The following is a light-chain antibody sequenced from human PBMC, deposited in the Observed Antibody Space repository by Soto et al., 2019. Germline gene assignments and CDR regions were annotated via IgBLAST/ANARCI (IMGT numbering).Light chain of an antibody. CDR2: TAS. CDR1: QSVTTY. CDR3: QQSYNLLT. V-gene: IGKV1-39*01. Sequence: DIQMTQSPSSLSASVGDRVTITCRASQSVTTYLNWYQQKPGKAPKLLIYTASNLQSGVPSRFRGSGSGTDFTLTITNLQPEDFATYYCQQSYNLLTFAGGTKVEIK. J-gene: IGKJ4*01.